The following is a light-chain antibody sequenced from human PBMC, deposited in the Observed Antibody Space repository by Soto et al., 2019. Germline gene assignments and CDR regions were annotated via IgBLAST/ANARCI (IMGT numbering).Light chain of an antibody. Sequence: QSVLTQPASVSGSPGQSITIPCTGTRSDVGSYDLVSWYRQHPGQAPKLIIYEVTKRPSGVSFRLSGSKSGNTASLTISGLQAEDEADYYCSSYAGSTAVVIFGGGTKVTVL. J-gene: IGLJ2*01. CDR1: RSDVGSYDL. V-gene: IGLV2-23*02. CDR2: EVT. CDR3: SSYAGSTAVVI.